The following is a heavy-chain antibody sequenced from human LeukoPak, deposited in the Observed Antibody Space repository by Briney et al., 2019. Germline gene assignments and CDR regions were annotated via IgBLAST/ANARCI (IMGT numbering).Heavy chain of an antibody. J-gene: IGHJ4*02. CDR2: INPSGGST. V-gene: IGHV1-46*01. Sequence: GASVKVSCKASGYTFTSYYIHWVRQAPGQGLEWMGIINPSGGSTTYAQKFQGRVTITADESTSTAYMELSSLRSEDTAVYYCARSPLQHYYDSSGYYYNWGQGTLVTVSS. CDR3: ARSPLQHYYDSSGYYYN. CDR1: GYTFTSYY. D-gene: IGHD3-22*01.